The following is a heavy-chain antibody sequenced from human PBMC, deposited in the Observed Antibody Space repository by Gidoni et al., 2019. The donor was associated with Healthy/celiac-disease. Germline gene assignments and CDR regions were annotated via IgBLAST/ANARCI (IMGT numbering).Heavy chain of an antibody. CDR2: IYYSGST. CDR1: GGSISSYS. J-gene: IGHJ4*02. Sequence: QVQLQESGPGLVKPSETLSLTCPVSGGSISSYSWSWIRQPPGKGLEWIGYIYYSGSTNDNPYLKSRVTIAVDTSKNQFSLKLSSVTAADTAVYYCARGIAAAATPGYFDYWGQGTLVTVSS. D-gene: IGHD6-13*01. CDR3: ARGIAAAATPGYFDY. V-gene: IGHV4-59*01.